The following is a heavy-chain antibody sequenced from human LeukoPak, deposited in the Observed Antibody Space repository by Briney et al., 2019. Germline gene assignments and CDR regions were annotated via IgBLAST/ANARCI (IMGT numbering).Heavy chain of an antibody. CDR3: ARESIAVAGYYYYYYMDV. CDR1: GFTFSSYG. V-gene: IGHV3-48*01. Sequence: GGSLRLSCAASGFTFSSYGMSWVRQAPGKGLEWVSYISSSTTTITYADSVKGRFTISRDNAENSLYLQMNSLRAEDTAVYYCARESIAVAGYYYYYYMDVWGKGTTVTISS. D-gene: IGHD6-19*01. J-gene: IGHJ6*03. CDR2: ISSSTTTI.